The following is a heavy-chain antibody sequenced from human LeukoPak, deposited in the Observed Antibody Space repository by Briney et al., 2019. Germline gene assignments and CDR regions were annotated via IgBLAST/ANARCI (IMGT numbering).Heavy chain of an antibody. Sequence: ASVKVSCKASGYTFTSYGISWVRQAPGQGLEWMGWISAYNGNTNYAQKLQGRVTMTTDTSTSTAYMELRSLRSDDTAVYSCARPRGIYDSSGNNWFDPWGQGTLVTVSS. CDR2: ISAYNGNT. CDR1: GYTFTSYG. D-gene: IGHD3-22*01. V-gene: IGHV1-18*01. CDR3: ARPRGIYDSSGNNWFDP. J-gene: IGHJ5*02.